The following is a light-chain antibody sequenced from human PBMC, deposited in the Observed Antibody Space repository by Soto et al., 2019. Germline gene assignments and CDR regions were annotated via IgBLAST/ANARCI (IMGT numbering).Light chain of an antibody. CDR2: GAS. J-gene: IGKJ3*01. CDR3: QQYHNWPPIT. Sequence: EIVMTQSPATLSVSPGERATLSCRASQSVSSNLAWYQQKPGQAPRLLIYGASTRATGIPARFSGSGSGTDFTLSISSLLSEDFAVYYCQQYHNWPPITFGPGTKVDIK. CDR1: QSVSSN. V-gene: IGKV3-15*01.